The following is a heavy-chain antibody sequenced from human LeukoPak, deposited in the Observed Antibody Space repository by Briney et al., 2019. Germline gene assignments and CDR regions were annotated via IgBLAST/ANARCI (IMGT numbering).Heavy chain of an antibody. V-gene: IGHV1-2*02. CDR1: GYTFTGYY. Sequence: GASVKVSCKASGYTFTGYYMLWVRQAPGQGLEWMGWINPNSGGTNYAQKFQGRVTMTRDTSISTAYMELSRLRSDDTAVYYCARDEGIYPTSWFDPWGQGTLVTVSS. CDR2: INPNSGGT. J-gene: IGHJ5*02. D-gene: IGHD5-12*01. CDR3: ARDEGIYPTSWFDP.